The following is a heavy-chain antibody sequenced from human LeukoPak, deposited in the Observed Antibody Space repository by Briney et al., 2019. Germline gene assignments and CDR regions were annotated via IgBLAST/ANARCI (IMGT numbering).Heavy chain of an antibody. V-gene: IGHV3-30*04. J-gene: IGHJ4*02. CDR3: ARDRSVGATYSPLGY. CDR1: GFTFSSYA. Sequence: GGSLRLSCAASGFTFSSYAMHWVRQAPGKGLEWVAVISYDGSNKYYADSVKGRFTISRDNSKNTLYLQMNSLRAEDTAVYYCARDRSVGATYSPLGYWGQGTLVTVSS. CDR2: ISYDGSNK. D-gene: IGHD1-26*01.